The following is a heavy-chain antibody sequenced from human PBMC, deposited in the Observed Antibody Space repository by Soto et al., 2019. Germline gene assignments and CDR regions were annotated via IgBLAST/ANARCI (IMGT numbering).Heavy chain of an antibody. CDR3: ARDGDGDYPVDY. Sequence: EVQLVESGGGLVQPGESLRLSCAASGFTFSRYWMHWVRQGPGKGLVWVARITNDGRSTGYADSMKGRFTISRDNAKNTLYLQIDSLRAEDTAVYYCARDGDGDYPVDYWGQGTLVTVSS. J-gene: IGHJ4*02. CDR1: GFTFSRYW. CDR2: ITNDGRST. V-gene: IGHV3-74*01. D-gene: IGHD4-17*01.